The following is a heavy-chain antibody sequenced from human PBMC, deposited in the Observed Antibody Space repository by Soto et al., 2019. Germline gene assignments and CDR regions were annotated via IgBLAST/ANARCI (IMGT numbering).Heavy chain of an antibody. J-gene: IGHJ5*02. V-gene: IGHV1-8*01. CDR3: ARDLGYYYDSSGPNWFDP. CDR1: GYTFTSYD. Sequence: ASVKVSCKASGYTFTSYDINWVRQATGQGLEWMGWMNPNSGNTGYAQKFQGRVTMTRNTSMSTAYMELSSLRSEDTAVYYCARDLGYYYDSSGPNWFDPWGQGTLVTVSS. CDR2: MNPNSGNT. D-gene: IGHD3-22*01.